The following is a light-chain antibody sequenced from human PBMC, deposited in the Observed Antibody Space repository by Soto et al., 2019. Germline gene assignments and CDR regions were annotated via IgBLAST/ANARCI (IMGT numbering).Light chain of an antibody. CDR1: SGHSNYA. CDR2: LNSDGSH. CDR3: QTWGSGIVV. V-gene: IGLV4-69*01. J-gene: IGLJ2*01. Sequence: QLVLTQSPSASASLGASVKLTCTRSSGHSNYAIAWHQQQSEKGPRYLMKLNSDGSHSKGDGIPDRFSGSSSGAERYLTISSLQSEDEADYYCQTWGSGIVVFGGGTKVTVI.